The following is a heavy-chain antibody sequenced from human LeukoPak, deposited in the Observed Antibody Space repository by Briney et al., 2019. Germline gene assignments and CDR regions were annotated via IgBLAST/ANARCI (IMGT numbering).Heavy chain of an antibody. V-gene: IGHV4-39*07. D-gene: IGHD3-10*01. CDR2: IYYLGDT. CDR1: GASISSSDY. CDR3: ARRHYYGSGKLIN. Sequence: PSETLSLTCTVSGASISSSDYWGWIRQTPGKGLEWIGSIYYLGDTYYNASLKSRVTISLDKSKNQFSLRVNSVTAADTAVYYCARRHYYGSGKLINWGQGTLVTVSS. J-gene: IGHJ4*02.